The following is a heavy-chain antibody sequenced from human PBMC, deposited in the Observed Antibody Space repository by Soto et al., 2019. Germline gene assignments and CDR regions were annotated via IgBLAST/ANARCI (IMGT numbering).Heavy chain of an antibody. V-gene: IGHV1-24*01. J-gene: IGHJ6*02. CDR1: GYALTELS. CDR2: FDPEDGET. D-gene: IGHD2-15*01. Sequence: VASVKVSCKVSGYALTELSMHWVRQAPGKGLEWMGGFDPEDGETIYAQKFQGRVTMTEDTSTDTAYMELSSLRSEDTAVYYCETGQYCSGGSCYSNYYGMDVWGQGTTVTVSS. CDR3: ETGQYCSGGSCYSNYYGMDV.